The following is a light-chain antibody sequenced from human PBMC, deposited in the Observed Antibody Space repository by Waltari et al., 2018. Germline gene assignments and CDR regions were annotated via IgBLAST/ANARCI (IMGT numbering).Light chain of an antibody. CDR3: QQSYSTPHT. Sequence: DIQMTQSPSSLSASVGDRVTITCRASQSISNSLNWIQKKPGKAPKFLIYASSTLQSGGPSRFSGSGSGTDFTLTISSLQPEDFATYYCQQSYSTPHTFGHGTKLQIK. CDR2: ASS. CDR1: QSISNS. V-gene: IGKV1-39*01. J-gene: IGKJ2*01.